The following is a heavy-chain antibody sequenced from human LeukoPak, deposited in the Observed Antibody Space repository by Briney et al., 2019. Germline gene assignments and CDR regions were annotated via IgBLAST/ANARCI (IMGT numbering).Heavy chain of an antibody. Sequence: ASVKVSCKASGYTFTSYAMNWVRQAPGQGLEWMGWINTNTGNPTYAQGFTGRFVFSLDTSVSTAYLQICSLKAEDTAVYYCARDGWFGNYYYYGMDVWGKGTTVTVSS. D-gene: IGHD3-10*01. CDR2: INTNTGNP. V-gene: IGHV7-4-1*01. CDR1: GYTFTSYA. CDR3: ARDGWFGNYYYYGMDV. J-gene: IGHJ6*04.